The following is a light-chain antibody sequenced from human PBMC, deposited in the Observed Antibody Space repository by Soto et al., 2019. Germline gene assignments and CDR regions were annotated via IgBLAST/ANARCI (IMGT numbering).Light chain of an antibody. Sequence: EIVLTQSPGTLSLSPGERATLSCTASQSVSSSYLAWCQQKPGQAPRLLIYGASSRATGIPDRFSGSGSGTDFTLTISRLEREDFAVYYCQEYGSSPVFGQGTKVDIK. CDR1: QSVSSSY. CDR3: QEYGSSPV. CDR2: GAS. J-gene: IGKJ1*01. V-gene: IGKV3-20*01.